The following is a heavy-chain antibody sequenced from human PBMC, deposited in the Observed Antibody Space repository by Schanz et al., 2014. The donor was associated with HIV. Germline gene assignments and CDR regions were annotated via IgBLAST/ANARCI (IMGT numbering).Heavy chain of an antibody. CDR2: IRGSGVST. Sequence: EVQMLESGGGSVQPGGSLRLSCAASGFTFSNFAMSWVRQAPGKGLEWVSSIRGSGVSTFYAGSVKGRFAISRDKSKNTLYLQMTTLRIDDTAVYYCAKPEYDSRGSSQSHFDYWGQGTLVTVSS. J-gene: IGHJ4*02. CDR3: AKPEYDSRGSSQSHFDY. D-gene: IGHD3-22*01. V-gene: IGHV3-23*01. CDR1: GFTFSNFA.